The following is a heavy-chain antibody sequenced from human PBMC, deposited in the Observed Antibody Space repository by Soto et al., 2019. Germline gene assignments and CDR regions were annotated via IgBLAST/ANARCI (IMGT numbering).Heavy chain of an antibody. V-gene: IGHV3-30*18. CDR2: ISYDGSNK. CDR3: AKDPSAGPPSYFDY. Sequence: LRLSCAASGFTFSSYGMHWVRQAPGKGLEWVAVISYDGSNKYYADSVKGRFTISRDNSKNTLYLQMNSLRAEDTAVYYCAKDPSAGPPSYFDYWGQGTLVTVSS. D-gene: IGHD6-13*01. J-gene: IGHJ4*02. CDR1: GFTFSSYG.